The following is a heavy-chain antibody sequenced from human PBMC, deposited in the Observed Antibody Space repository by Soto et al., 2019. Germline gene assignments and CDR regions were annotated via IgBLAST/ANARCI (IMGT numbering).Heavy chain of an antibody. V-gene: IGHV4-59*08. J-gene: IGHJ6*03. CDR3: ARINIVVVPAASRHEYYYYYMDV. D-gene: IGHD2-2*01. Sequence: SETLSLTCTVSGGSISSYYWSWIRQPPGKGLEWIGYIYYSGSTNYNPSLKSRVTISVDTSKNQFSLKLSSVTAADTAVYYCARINIVVVPAASRHEYYYYYMDVWGKGTTVTVSS. CDR2: IYYSGST. CDR1: GGSISSYY.